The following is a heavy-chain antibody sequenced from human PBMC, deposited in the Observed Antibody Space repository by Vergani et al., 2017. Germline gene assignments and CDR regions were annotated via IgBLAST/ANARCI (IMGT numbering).Heavy chain of an antibody. Sequence: QVQLVESGGGVVQPGRSLRLSCTPSSFKLGDYGMHWVRQAPGRGLEWVSMTWYEGNNNYYADSVKSRFTISKDISKNTLYLQMNSLRGDDTAVYYCARGTRDTPSSLDYWGQGTLVTVSS. CDR2: TWYEGNNN. V-gene: IGHV3-33*01. D-gene: IGHD5-24*01. J-gene: IGHJ4*02. CDR1: SFKLGDYG. CDR3: ARGTRDTPSSLDY.